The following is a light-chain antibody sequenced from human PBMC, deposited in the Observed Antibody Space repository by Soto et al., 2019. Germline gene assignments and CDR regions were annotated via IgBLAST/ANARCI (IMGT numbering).Light chain of an antibody. J-gene: IGKJ3*01. CDR3: QQSYGTPS. V-gene: IGKV1-39*01. Sequence: DIQLTQSPSSLSASLGDRVTVTCRASRNIDNFLNWYQQKPGKAPKLLIYAASRSQRGVPSRFSGGGSGTDFSLTISSLQSEDFATYYCQQSYGTPSFGPG. CDR2: AAS. CDR1: RNIDNF.